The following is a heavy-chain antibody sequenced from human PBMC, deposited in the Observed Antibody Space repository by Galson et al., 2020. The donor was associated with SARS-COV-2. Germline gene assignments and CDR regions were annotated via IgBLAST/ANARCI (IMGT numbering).Heavy chain of an antibody. CDR2: VTSSSTYI. D-gene: IGHD6-13*01. Sequence: LSLTCAASGFTFSSYTMNWVRQVPGKGLEWVSSVTSSSTYINYADSVKGRFTISRDNAKNSLYLQMHSLRAGDTAVYFCARTGTPHYYYSYYMDVWGKGTTVTVSS. V-gene: IGHV3-21*01. CDR3: ARTGTPHYYYSYYMDV. J-gene: IGHJ6*03. CDR1: GFTFSSYT.